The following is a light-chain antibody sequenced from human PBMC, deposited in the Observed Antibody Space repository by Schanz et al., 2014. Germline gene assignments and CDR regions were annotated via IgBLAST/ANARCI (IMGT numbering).Light chain of an antibody. CDR1: SSNIGTNT. V-gene: IGLV1-44*01. CDR2: STN. J-gene: IGLJ2*01. CDR3: AAWDDSLSGLV. Sequence: QSVLTQPPSASGTPGQRVTISCSGSSSNIGTNTVIWYQQLPGTAPKLLIHSTNQRPSGVPDRFSGSKSGTSASLAISGLRSEDEADYDCAAWDDSLSGLVFGGGTKLTVL.